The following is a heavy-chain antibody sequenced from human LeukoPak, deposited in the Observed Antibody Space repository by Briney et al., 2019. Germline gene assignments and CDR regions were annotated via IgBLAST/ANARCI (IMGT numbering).Heavy chain of an antibody. CDR2: INTNTGNP. V-gene: IGHV7-4-1*02. Sequence: ASVKVSCKASGYTFTSYAMNWVRQAPGQGLEWMGWINTNTGNPTYAQGFTGRFVFSLDTSVSTAYLQISSLKAEDTAVYYRARGRRANWNYDKPNWFDPWGQGTLVTVSS. J-gene: IGHJ5*02. D-gene: IGHD1-7*01. CDR1: GYTFTSYA. CDR3: ARGRRANWNYDKPNWFDP.